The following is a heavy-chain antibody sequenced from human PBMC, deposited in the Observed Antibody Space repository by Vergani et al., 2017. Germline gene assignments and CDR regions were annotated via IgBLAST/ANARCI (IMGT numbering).Heavy chain of an antibody. CDR3: ARDYINSSSLGYFDY. CDR1: GFTFSSYD. J-gene: IGHJ4*02. D-gene: IGHD6-6*01. CDR2: IGTAGDT. Sequence: EVQLVESGGGLVQPGGSLRLSCAASGFTFSSYDMHWVRQATGKGLEWVSAIGTAGDTYYPGSVKGRFTISRENAKNSLYLQMNSLRAGDTAVYYWARDYINSSSLGYFDYWGQGTLVTVSS. V-gene: IGHV3-13*01.